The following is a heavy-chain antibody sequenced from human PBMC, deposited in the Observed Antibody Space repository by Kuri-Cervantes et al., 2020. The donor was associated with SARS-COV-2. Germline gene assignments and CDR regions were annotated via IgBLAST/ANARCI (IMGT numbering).Heavy chain of an antibody. Sequence: LSLTCAASGFTFSSYAMSWVRQAPGKGLEWVSSISSSSSYIYYADSVKGRFTISRDNAKNSLYLQMNCLSAEDTAVYYCAKEYGDYFRPRNNFEYWGQGTLVTVSS. V-gene: IGHV3-21*01. CDR1: GFTFSSYA. CDR2: ISSSSSYI. J-gene: IGHJ4*02. CDR3: AKEYGDYFRPRNNFEY. D-gene: IGHD4-17*01.